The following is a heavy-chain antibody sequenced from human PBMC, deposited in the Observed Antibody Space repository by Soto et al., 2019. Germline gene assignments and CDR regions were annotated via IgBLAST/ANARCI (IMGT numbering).Heavy chain of an antibody. J-gene: IGHJ3*01. D-gene: IGHD1-1*01. CDR2: VRSKDFSYAT. CDR3: ARVATGPQGPFDF. CDR1: GLIFSDSA. V-gene: IGHV3-73*01. Sequence: PGGSLRLSCAASGLIFSDSAIHWVRQTSGKGLAWVGRVRSKDFSYATAYAASVTARFTIFRDDSRNTAYLQMNSLETGDTAVYYCARVATGPQGPFDFCCQGTMVIVSS.